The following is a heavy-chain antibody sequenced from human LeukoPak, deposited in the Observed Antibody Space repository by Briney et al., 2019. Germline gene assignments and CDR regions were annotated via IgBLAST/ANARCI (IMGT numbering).Heavy chain of an antibody. D-gene: IGHD3-10*01. CDR3: ARAADGSGSYYEYYFDY. CDR2: ISVGGGA. CDR1: GFTVSDNY. Sequence: GGSLRLSCAASGFTVSDNYMSWVRQAPGKGLEWVSVISVGGGAYYADSVKGRFTISRDNSKNTLYLQIKSLRAEDTAVYYCARAADGSGSYYEYYFDYWGQGTLVTVSS. V-gene: IGHV3-66*01. J-gene: IGHJ4*02.